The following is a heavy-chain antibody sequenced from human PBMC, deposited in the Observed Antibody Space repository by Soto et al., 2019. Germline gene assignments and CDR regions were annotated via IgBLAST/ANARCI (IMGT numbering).Heavy chain of an antibody. CDR2: ISYDGSNK. D-gene: IGHD6-19*01. J-gene: IGHJ4*02. CDR1: GFTFSSYA. Sequence: GGSLRLSCAASGFTFSSYAMHWVRQAPGKGLEWVAVISYDGSNKYYADSVKGRFTISRDNSKNTLYLQMNSLRAEDTAVYYCAGTPIAVAGTHFDYWGQGTLVTVSS. V-gene: IGHV3-30-3*01. CDR3: AGTPIAVAGTHFDY.